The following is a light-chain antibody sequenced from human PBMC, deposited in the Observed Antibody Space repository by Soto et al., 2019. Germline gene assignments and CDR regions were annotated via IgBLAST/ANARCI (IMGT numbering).Light chain of an antibody. J-gene: IGLJ1*01. Sequence: QSVLTQPPSASGSPGQSVTISCTGTSGDIGGYDYVSWYQQHPGKAPKLMIYEVTKRPLGVPDRFSGSKSGNTASLTVSGLXAEDEAGYYCSSYAGSNNPYVFGTGTKVTLL. CDR1: SGDIGGYDY. V-gene: IGLV2-8*01. CDR2: EVT. CDR3: SSYAGSNNPYV.